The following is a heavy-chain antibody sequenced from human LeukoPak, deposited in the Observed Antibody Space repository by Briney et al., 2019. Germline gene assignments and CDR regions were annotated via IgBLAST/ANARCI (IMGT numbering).Heavy chain of an antibody. CDR2: INPNSGGT. J-gene: IGHJ6*02. CDR3: ARGGWLRETYYYYGMDV. D-gene: IGHD5-12*01. Sequence: GASVKVSCKASGYTFTGYYMHWVRQAPGQGLEWMGWINPNSGGTNYAQKFQGRVTMTRDTSISTAYMELSRLRSDDTAVYYCARGGWLRETYYYYGMDVWGQGTTVTVPS. CDR1: GYTFTGYY. V-gene: IGHV1-2*02.